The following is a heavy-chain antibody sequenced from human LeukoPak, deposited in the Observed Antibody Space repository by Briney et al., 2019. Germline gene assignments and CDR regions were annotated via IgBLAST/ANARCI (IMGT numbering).Heavy chain of an antibody. Sequence: PSETLSLTCAVYGGSFSGYYWSWIRQPPGKGLEWIGEINHSGSTNYNPSLKSRVTISVDTSKNQFSLKLSSVTAADTAVYYCARSSRWIQLWSTKYYLDYWGQGTLVTVSS. CDR1: GGSFSGYY. CDR3: ARSSRWIQLWSTKYYLDY. D-gene: IGHD5-18*01. V-gene: IGHV4-34*01. J-gene: IGHJ4*02. CDR2: INHSGST.